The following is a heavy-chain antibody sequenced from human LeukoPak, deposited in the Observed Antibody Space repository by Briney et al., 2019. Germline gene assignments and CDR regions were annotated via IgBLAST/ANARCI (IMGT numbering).Heavy chain of an antibody. V-gene: IGHV4-34*01. Sequence: SETLSLTCAVYGGSFSGYYWSWIRQPPGKGLEWIGEINRSGSTNYNPSLKSRVTISVDTSKNQFSLKLSSVTAADTAVYYCARSRRRDGYNGWGQGTLVTVSS. CDR3: ARSRRRDGYNG. D-gene: IGHD5-24*01. J-gene: IGHJ4*02. CDR1: GGSFSGYY. CDR2: INRSGST.